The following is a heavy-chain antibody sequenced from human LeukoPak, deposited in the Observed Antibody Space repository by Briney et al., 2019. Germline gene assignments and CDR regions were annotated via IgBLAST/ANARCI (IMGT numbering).Heavy chain of an antibody. J-gene: IGHJ6*03. V-gene: IGHV3-49*03. D-gene: IGHD1-1*01. CDR2: IRSKAYGGTT. CDR3: TRWSRNDLVYYYYYMDV. CDR1: GFTFGDYA. Sequence: GGSLRLSCTASGFTFGDYAMSWFRQAPGKGLEWVGFIRSKAYGGTTEYAASVKGRFTISRDDSKSIAYLQMNSLKTEDTAVYYCTRWSRNDLVYYYYYMDVWGKGTTVTVSS.